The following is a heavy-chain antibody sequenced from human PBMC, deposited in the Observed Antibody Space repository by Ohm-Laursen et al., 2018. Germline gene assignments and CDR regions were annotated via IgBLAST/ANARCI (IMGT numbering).Heavy chain of an antibody. Sequence: GTLSLTCTVSGGSISSGGYYWSWIRQHPGKGLEYIGFIYSGGNTNYNPSLKNRVTMSVDTSKNQFSLKLNSVTAADTAVYYCARGRRTTGWPYFDNWGPGTLVIVSP. CDR3: ARGRRTTGWPYFDN. V-gene: IGHV4-61*08. CDR2: IYSGGNT. CDR1: GGSISSGGYY. J-gene: IGHJ4*02. D-gene: IGHD1-1*01.